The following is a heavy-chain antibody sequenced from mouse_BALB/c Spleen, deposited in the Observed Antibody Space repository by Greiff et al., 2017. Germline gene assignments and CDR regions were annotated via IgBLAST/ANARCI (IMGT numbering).Heavy chain of an antibody. CDR2: IWSGRSA. CDR1: GFSLTSYG. Sequence: QVQLQQSGPGLVQPSQSLSITCTVSGFSLTSYGVHWVRQSPGKGLEWLGVIWSGRSADYNAAFISRLSISKDNSKSQVFFKMNSLQANDTATYYCARRDYGYYAMDYWGQGTSVTVSS. D-gene: IGHD1-2*01. J-gene: IGHJ4*01. V-gene: IGHV2-2*02. CDR3: ARRDYGYYAMDY.